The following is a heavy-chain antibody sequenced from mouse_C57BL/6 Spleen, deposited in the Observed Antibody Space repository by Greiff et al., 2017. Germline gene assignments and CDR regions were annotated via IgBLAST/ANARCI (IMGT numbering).Heavy chain of an antibody. CDR3: AREGNYEGFDY. V-gene: IGHV1-52*01. Sequence: QVQLQQPGAELVRPGSSVKLSCKASGYTFTSYWMHWVKPRPIQGLEWIGNIDPSDSETHYNQKFKDKATLTVDKSSSTAYMQLSSLTSEDSAVYYCAREGNYEGFDYWGQGTTLTVSS. CDR2: IDPSDSET. D-gene: IGHD2-1*01. CDR1: GYTFTSYW. J-gene: IGHJ2*01.